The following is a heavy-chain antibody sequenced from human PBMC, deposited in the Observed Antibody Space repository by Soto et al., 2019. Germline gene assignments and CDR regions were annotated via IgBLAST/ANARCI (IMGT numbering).Heavy chain of an antibody. V-gene: IGHV4-59*01. D-gene: IGHD1-26*01. CDR2: IYYSGST. Sequence: SETLSLTCTVSGGSISSYYWSWIRQPPGKGLEWIGYIYYSGSTNYNPSLKSRVTISLDTSKNQFSLKVTSVTAADTAVYYCERVGGAPLGAFNIWGQGKMVTFSS. CDR3: ERVGGAPLGAFNI. J-gene: IGHJ3*02. CDR1: GGSISSYY.